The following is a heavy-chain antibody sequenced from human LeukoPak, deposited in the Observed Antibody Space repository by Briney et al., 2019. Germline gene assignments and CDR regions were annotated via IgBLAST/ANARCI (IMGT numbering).Heavy chain of an antibody. V-gene: IGHV4-30-4*01. D-gene: IGHD3-22*01. Sequence: PSETPSLTCAVSGDSVSSVDYYWGWVRQSPGKGLQWIGYMYYRGSAYYSPSLESRLSISIDTSKNQFSLKLRSVTAADTAVYYCARVLRFSFDTTGYYFDYWGQGTLVTVSS. CDR2: MYYRGSA. J-gene: IGHJ4*02. CDR3: ARVLRFSFDTTGYYFDY. CDR1: GDSVSSVDYY.